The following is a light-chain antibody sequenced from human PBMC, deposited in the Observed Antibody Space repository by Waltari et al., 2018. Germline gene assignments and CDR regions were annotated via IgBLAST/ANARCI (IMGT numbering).Light chain of an antibody. Sequence: QSALTQPASVSGSPGQSITIPCSGTSSDVHYNYVSCYQQHPGKAPKVLIYEVNNRPSGFSNRFSGSKSGDTASLTISGLQAEDEADYYCSSYTTSATKFGGGTRLTVL. V-gene: IGLV2-14*01. CDR1: SSDVHYNY. J-gene: IGLJ3*02. CDR2: EVN. CDR3: SSYTTSATK.